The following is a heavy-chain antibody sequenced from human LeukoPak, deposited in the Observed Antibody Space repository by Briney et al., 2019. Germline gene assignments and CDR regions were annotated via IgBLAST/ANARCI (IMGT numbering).Heavy chain of an antibody. CDR3: ARRREDWYFDL. J-gene: IGHJ2*01. Sequence: KSSETLSLTCTVSGGSVIGYFWSWIRQPPGKGLEWIGYISYIGSTNYNPSLKSRVTISVDTSKNQLSLKLTSVTAADTAVYYCARRREDWYFDLGGRGTLVTVSS. CDR2: ISYIGST. CDR1: GGSVIGYF. V-gene: IGHV4-59*08.